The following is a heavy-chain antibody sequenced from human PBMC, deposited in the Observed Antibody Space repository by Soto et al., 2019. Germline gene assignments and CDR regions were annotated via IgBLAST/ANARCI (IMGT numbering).Heavy chain of an antibody. J-gene: IGHJ6*03. CDR1: GGSISSYY. Sequence: SETLSLTCTVSGGSISSYYWSWIRQPPGKGLEWIGYIYYSGSTNYNPSLKSRVTISVDTSKSQFSLKLSSVTAADTAVYYCARDLRHYDFWSGYRYMDVWGKGTTVTVSS. D-gene: IGHD3-3*01. V-gene: IGHV4-59*01. CDR2: IYYSGST. CDR3: ARDLRHYDFWSGYRYMDV.